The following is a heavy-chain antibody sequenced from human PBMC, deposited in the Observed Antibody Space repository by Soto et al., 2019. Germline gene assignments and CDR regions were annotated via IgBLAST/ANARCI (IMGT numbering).Heavy chain of an antibody. CDR2: VYYSGST. V-gene: IGHV4-59*12. Sequence: PSETLSLTCTVAGGSISSYYWNWIRQPPGKGLEWIGHVYYSGSTNYNPSLKSRVTISVGTSKNQLSLNLNSVTAADTAVYYCARSGFGFDFWGQGTVVTVSS. CDR1: GGSISSYY. D-gene: IGHD5-12*01. J-gene: IGHJ3*01. CDR3: ARSGFGFDF.